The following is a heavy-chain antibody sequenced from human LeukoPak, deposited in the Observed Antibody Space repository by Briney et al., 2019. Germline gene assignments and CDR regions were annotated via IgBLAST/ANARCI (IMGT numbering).Heavy chain of an antibody. CDR1: GYTFTGYY. D-gene: IGHD2-2*01. CDR3: ARAVAVPAALDY. Sequence: ASVTVSCMASGYTFTGYYMHWVRQAPGQGREWMGWINPNSGGTNYAQKFQGRVTMTRDTSISTAYMELSRLRSDDTAVYYCARAVAVPAALDYWGQGTLVTVSS. CDR2: INPNSGGT. J-gene: IGHJ4*02. V-gene: IGHV1-2*02.